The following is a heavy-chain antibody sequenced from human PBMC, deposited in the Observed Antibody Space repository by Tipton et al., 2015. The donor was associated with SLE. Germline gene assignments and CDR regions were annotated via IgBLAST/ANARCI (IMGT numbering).Heavy chain of an antibody. CDR1: GFTFSSYA. CDR3: AKSIGRSGWYYFDY. D-gene: IGHD6-19*01. J-gene: IGHJ4*02. CDR2: TSISGTTT. V-gene: IGHV3-23*01. Sequence: SLRLSCAGSGFTFSSYAMSWVRQAPGKGLEWVSVTSISGTTTHYADSVKGRFTISRDNSKNTLYLQMNSLRVEDTAFYYCAKSIGRSGWYYFDYWGQGTLVTVSS.